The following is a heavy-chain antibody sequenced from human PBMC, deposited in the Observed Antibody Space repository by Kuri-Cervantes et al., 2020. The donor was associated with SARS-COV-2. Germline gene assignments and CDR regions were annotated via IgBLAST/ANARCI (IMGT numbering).Heavy chain of an antibody. CDR3: ARSGYSYGYGSGNWFDP. J-gene: IGHJ5*02. Sequence: ASVKVSCKGSGYTFTGYYMHWVGQDPGQGLEWMGWVNPNSSGTNYAQKFQGRVTMTRDKSTSTDYMELRSVRSDDTAVYYCARSGYSYGYGSGNWFDPWGQGTLVTVSS. CDR2: VNPNSSGT. V-gene: IGHV1-2*02. D-gene: IGHD5-18*01. CDR1: GYTFTGYY.